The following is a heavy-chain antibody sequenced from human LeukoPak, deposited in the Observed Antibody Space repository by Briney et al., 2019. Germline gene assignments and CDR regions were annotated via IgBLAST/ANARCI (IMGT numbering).Heavy chain of an antibody. CDR3: ATGNFGMYYFDY. V-gene: IGHV1-24*01. CDR2: FDPEDGET. D-gene: IGHD3-10*01. Sequence: ASVKVSCKVSGYTLTELSMHWVRQAPGKGLEWMGGFDPEDGETIYAQKFQGRVTMTEDTSTDTAYMELSSLRSEDTAVYYCATGNFGMYYFDYWGQGTLVTVSS. CDR1: GYTLTELS. J-gene: IGHJ4*02.